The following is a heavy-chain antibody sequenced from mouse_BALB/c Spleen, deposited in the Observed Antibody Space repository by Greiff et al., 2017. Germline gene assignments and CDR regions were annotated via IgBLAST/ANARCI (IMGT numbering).Heavy chain of an antibody. D-gene: IGHD1-1*01. Sequence: EVKLVESGGGLVQPGGSRKLSCAASGFTFSSFGMHWVRQAPEKGLEWVAYISSGSSTIYYADTVKGRFTISRDNPKNTLFLQMTSLRSEDTAMYYCARSGPGYYGSRRAMDYWGQGTSVTVSS. V-gene: IGHV5-17*02. J-gene: IGHJ4*01. CDR3: ARSGPGYYGSRRAMDY. CDR2: ISSGSSTI. CDR1: GFTFSSFG.